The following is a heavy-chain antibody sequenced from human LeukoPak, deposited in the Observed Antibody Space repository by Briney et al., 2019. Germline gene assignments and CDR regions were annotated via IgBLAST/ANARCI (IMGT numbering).Heavy chain of an antibody. CDR1: GFTVSSDS. CDR3: AKDDTSGWYDY. J-gene: IGHJ4*02. CDR2: IYSGGST. D-gene: IGHD6-19*01. V-gene: IGHV3-53*01. Sequence: GGSLRLSRTVSGFTVSSDSMSWVRQAPGKGLEWVSFIYSGGSTYYADSVKGRFTISRDNSKNMVYLQMNSLRAEDTAVYYCAKDDTSGWYDYWGQGTLVTVSS.